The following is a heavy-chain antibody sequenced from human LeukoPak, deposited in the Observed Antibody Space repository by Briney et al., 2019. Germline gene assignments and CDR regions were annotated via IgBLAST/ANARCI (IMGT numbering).Heavy chain of an antibody. CDR3: ARVYGSGSYYNGYYYYYMDV. Sequence: SETLSLTCTVSGGSISSYYWSWIRQPAGKGLEWIGRIYTSGSTNYNPSLKSRVTMSVDTSKNQFSLKLSSVTAADTAVYYCARVYGSGSYYNGYYYYYMDVWGKGTTVTISS. D-gene: IGHD3-10*01. CDR2: IYTSGST. V-gene: IGHV4-4*07. J-gene: IGHJ6*03. CDR1: GGSISSYY.